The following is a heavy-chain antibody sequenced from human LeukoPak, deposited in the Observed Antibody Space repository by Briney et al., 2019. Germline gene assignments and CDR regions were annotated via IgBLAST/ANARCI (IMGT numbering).Heavy chain of an antibody. D-gene: IGHD5-24*01. CDR1: GFTFSSYS. J-gene: IGHJ3*02. Sequence: GGSLRLSCAASGFTFSSYSMNWVRQAPGKGLEWVSYISSSGSARYYADSVKGRFTISRDNAKNSLYLQMNSLRAEDTAVYYCARGGFNYGAFDIWGQGTMVTVSS. CDR2: ISSSGSAR. CDR3: ARGGFNYGAFDI. V-gene: IGHV3-48*04.